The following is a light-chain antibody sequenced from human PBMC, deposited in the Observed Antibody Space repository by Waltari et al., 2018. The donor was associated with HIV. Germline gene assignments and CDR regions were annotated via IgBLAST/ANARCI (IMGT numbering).Light chain of an antibody. CDR2: EVS. V-gene: IGLV2-14*01. CDR1: NSAIGYYNY. CDR3: SSLTNSATLSVL. J-gene: IGLJ3*02. Sequence: HFALTQPASVSGSPGQSITVSCTGTNSAIGYYNYVPRYQQPPGKAPKLIIYEVSNRPSGVSNRFSGSKSGNTASLTISGLQAEDEADYFCSSLTNSATLSVLFGGGTKLTVL.